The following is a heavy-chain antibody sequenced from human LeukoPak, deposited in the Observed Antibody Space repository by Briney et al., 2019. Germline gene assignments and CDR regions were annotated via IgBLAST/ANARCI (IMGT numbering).Heavy chain of an antibody. Sequence: GGFLRHSCAASGFTFSSYGMHWVRQAPGKGLEWVAVIWYGGSNKYYADSVKGRFTISRDNSKNTLYLQMNSLRAEDTAVYYCARGLLNYDILTGFYESDAFVIWGQGTMVTVSS. CDR2: IWYGGSNK. V-gene: IGHV3-33*01. J-gene: IGHJ3*02. D-gene: IGHD3-9*01. CDR1: GFTFSSYG. CDR3: ARGLLNYDILTGFYESDAFVI.